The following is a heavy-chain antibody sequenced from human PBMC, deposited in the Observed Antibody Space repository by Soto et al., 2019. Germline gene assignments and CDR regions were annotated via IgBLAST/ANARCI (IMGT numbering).Heavy chain of an antibody. CDR2: INRDGREK. Sequence: GGSLRLSCAASGFTFSDYYMSWVRQAPGKGLQWVANINRDGREKYYVDSLKGRFTISRDNADNSLHLQLNSLRDEDTAVYYCTRAPEGSGSYYYFDFWGRGTLVTVSS. V-gene: IGHV3-7*03. CDR1: GFTFSDYY. CDR3: TRAPEGSGSYYYFDF. J-gene: IGHJ4*02. D-gene: IGHD3-22*01.